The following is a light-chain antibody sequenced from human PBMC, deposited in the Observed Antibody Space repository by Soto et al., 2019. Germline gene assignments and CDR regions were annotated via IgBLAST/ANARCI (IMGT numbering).Light chain of an antibody. CDR1: QSVGGD. J-gene: IGKJ4*01. Sequence: DRVMTQSPATLSVSPGERATLSWRASQSVGGDLAWYQQKPGQAPRLLIYGASSRAPGIPDRFSGSGSGTEFTLTISSLQSEDSAVYYCQQYENWPQLTFGGGTKVDIK. CDR3: QQYENWPQLT. V-gene: IGKV3-15*01. CDR2: GAS.